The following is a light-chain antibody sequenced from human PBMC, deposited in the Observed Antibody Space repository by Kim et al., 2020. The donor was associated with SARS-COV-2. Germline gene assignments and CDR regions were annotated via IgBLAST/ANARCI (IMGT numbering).Light chain of an antibody. V-gene: IGLV1-44*01. CDR1: YSNIGRNT. CDR2: NNN. CDR3: ATRDDSLDGWV. Sequence: GQRITISCSGIYSNIGRNTVNWDQQLPGTAPKCLIYNNNQRPSGVPDRFSGSKSGTSASLAISGLQSEDEADYYCATRDDSLDGWVFGGGTQLTVL. J-gene: IGLJ3*02.